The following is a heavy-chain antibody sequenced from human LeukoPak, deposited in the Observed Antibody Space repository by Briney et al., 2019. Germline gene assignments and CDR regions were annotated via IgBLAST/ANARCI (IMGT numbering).Heavy chain of an antibody. CDR2: IYYSGST. J-gene: IGHJ3*02. Sequence: SETLSLTCTVSGFSISSSSYYWGWIRQPPGKGLEWIGSIYYSGSTYYNPSLKSRVTISVDTSKNQFSLKLSSVTAADTAVYYCASFTMIVADDAFDIWGQGTMVTVSS. D-gene: IGHD3-22*01. CDR3: ASFTMIVADDAFDI. V-gene: IGHV4-39*07. CDR1: GFSISSSSYY.